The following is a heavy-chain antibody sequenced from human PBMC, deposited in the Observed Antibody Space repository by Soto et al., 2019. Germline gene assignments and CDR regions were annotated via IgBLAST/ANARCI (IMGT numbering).Heavy chain of an antibody. V-gene: IGHV4-30-4*01. CDR1: GASITSDKSY. Sequence: QVQLHGSGPGLVEPSQTLSLTCTVSGASITSDKSYCWAWVRQSPEKGLEWIGHIYNGGSTYHHPSLNSRASTSVDTSKNQFSLRLNSVSAADTAVYYCTKGPSGDKVDYWGQGILVTVSS. CDR2: IYNGGST. CDR3: TKGPSGDKVDY. D-gene: IGHD7-27*01. J-gene: IGHJ4*02.